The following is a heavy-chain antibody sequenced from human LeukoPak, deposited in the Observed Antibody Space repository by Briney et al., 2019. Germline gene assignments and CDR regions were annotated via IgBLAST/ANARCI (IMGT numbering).Heavy chain of an antibody. CDR3: ARERTSNRPLDY. V-gene: IGHV4-61*02. J-gene: IGHJ4*02. D-gene: IGHD3-16*01. Sequence: SETLSLTCTVSGGSISSGSYYWSWIRQPAGKGLEWIGRIYTSGSTNYNPSLKSRVTISVDTSKNQFSLKLSSVTAADTAVYYCARERTSNRPLDYWGQGTLVTVSS. CDR2: IYTSGST. CDR1: GGSISSGSYY.